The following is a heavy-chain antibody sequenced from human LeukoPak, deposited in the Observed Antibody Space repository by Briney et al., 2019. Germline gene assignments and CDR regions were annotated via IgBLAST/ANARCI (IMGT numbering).Heavy chain of an antibody. Sequence: PGGSLRLSCAAPGFTFSSYGMNWVRQAPGKGLEWLSYLSNTGNIHYAQSVKGRFTISRDNAKNSLYLQMDGLRAEDTAVYYCARRGDTPMIGDHWGQGILVTVAS. V-gene: IGHV3-48*01. CDR2: LSNTGNI. J-gene: IGHJ4*02. CDR3: ARRGDTPMIGDH. CDR1: GFTFSSYG. D-gene: IGHD5-18*01.